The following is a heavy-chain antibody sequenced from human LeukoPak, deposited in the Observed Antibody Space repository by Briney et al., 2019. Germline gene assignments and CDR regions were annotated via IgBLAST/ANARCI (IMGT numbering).Heavy chain of an antibody. D-gene: IGHD2-2*01. V-gene: IGHV4-34*01. J-gene: IGHJ4*02. Sequence: SETLSLTCAVYGGSFSGYYWSWIRQPPGKGLEWIGEINHSGSTNYNPSLKSRVTISVDTSKNQFSLKLSSVTAADTAVYYCARSRVGEFDYWGQGTLVTVSS. CDR3: ARSRVGEFDY. CDR2: INHSGST. CDR1: GGSFSGYY.